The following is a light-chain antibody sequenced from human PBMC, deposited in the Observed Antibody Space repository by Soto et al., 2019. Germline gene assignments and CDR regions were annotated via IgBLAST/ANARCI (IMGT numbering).Light chain of an antibody. CDR1: QSVSSSY. J-gene: IGKJ5*01. CDR2: GAS. Sequence: EIVLTQSPGTLSLSPGERATLSCRASQSVSSSYLAWYQQKPGQAPRLLIYGASSRATGIPDRFSGSGSGTDFTLTISSLEPEDYGVYHCQQYGNSPITFGQGTRLRL. V-gene: IGKV3-20*01. CDR3: QQYGNSPIT.